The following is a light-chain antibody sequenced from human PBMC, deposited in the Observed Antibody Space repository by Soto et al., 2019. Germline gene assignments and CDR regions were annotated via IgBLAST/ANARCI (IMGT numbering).Light chain of an antibody. CDR3: EQLNTHPFT. CDR1: QGISRY. V-gene: IGKV1-9*01. Sequence: PSSLTAYVGDSVTITCRASQGISRYLSWYQQKPGRAPKLLISAASTLQSGVPARFSGSGSGTDFTLSITILQPEDFATYYCEQLNTHPFTFGGGTKVDIK. J-gene: IGKJ4*01. CDR2: AAS.